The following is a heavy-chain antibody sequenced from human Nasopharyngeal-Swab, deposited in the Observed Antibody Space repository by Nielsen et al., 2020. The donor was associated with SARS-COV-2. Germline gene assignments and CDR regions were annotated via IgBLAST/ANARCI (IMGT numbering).Heavy chain of an antibody. Sequence: SVKVSCKASGCTFTSYAISWVRQAPGQGLEWMGGIIPIFGTANYAQKFQGRVTITADESTSTAYMELSSLRSEDTAVYYCARERGGYGSGSYYYYGMDVWGQGTTVTVSS. J-gene: IGHJ6*02. D-gene: IGHD3-10*01. CDR2: IIPIFGTA. V-gene: IGHV1-69*13. CDR3: ARERGGYGSGSYYYYGMDV. CDR1: GCTFTSYA.